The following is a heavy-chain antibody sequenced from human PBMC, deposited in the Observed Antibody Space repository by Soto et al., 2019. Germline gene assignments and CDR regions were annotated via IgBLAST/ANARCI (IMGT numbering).Heavy chain of an antibody. Sequence: QVQLVQSGGEVKKPGASVKVSCKASGFTFAIYGITWVRQAPGQGLEWMGWINPYNGNTNYAQKFQGRVTMTTDTSTTAGYMELRSLRSDDTAMYYCARVVAAAPVYYGLDVCGQVTTVTVSS. CDR1: GFTFAIYG. V-gene: IGHV1-18*01. J-gene: IGHJ6*02. CDR3: ARVVAAAPVYYGLDV. D-gene: IGHD2-15*01. CDR2: INPYNGNT.